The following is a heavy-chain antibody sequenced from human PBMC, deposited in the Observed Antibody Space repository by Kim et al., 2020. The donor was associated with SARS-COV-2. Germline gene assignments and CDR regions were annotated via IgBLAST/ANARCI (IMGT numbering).Heavy chain of an antibody. CDR1: GFTFSDYY. CDR3: AKPWSGYSLGAFDI. Sequence: GWSLRLSCAASGFTFSDYYMSWIRQAPGKGLEWVSYISSSSSYTNYADSVKGRFTISRDNAKNSLYLQMNSLRAEDTAVYYCAKPWSGYSLGAFDIWGQGTMVTVSS. J-gene: IGHJ3*02. D-gene: IGHD3-3*01. CDR2: ISSSSSYT. V-gene: IGHV3-11*06.